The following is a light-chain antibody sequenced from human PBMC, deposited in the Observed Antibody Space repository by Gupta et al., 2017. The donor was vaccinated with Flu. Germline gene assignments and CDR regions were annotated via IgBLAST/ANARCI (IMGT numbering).Light chain of an antibody. CDR2: KAS. CDR1: QSISSW. J-gene: IGKJ1*01. CDR3: QHYGT. V-gene: IGKV1-5*03. Sequence: MTQSPSTLSASVGDRVTITCRASQSISSWLAWYQQKPGKAPKLLIYKASSLESGVPSRFSGSGSGTEFTLTISSLQPDDFATYYCQHYGTFGQGTKVEIK.